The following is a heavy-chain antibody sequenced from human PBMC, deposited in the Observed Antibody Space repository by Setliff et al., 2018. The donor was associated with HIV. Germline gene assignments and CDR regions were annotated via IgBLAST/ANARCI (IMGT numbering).Heavy chain of an antibody. D-gene: IGHD2-15*01. CDR3: ARSSLHCGGGSCYLTWFDP. CDR2: IYSTGST. Sequence: SETLSLTCTVSGASITSHYWSWIRQSPGRELEWIGYIYSTGSTNYNPSLQSRVSISMDASKNKFSLKLSSVTAADTAVYYCARSSLHCGGGSCYLTWFDPWGQGTLVTVSS. J-gene: IGHJ5*02. CDR1: GASITSHY. V-gene: IGHV4-59*11.